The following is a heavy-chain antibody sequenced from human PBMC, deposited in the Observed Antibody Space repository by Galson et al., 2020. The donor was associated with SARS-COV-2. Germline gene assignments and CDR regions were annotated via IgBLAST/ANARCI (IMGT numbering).Heavy chain of an antibody. Sequence: ASVKVSCKVSGYTHTELSMHWVRPPPGKGLEWMGGFDPEDGETIYAQKFQGRVTMTEDTSTDTAYMELSSLRSEDTAVYYCATSTAVAANYWFDPWGQGTLVTVSS. D-gene: IGHD6-19*01. V-gene: IGHV1-24*01. J-gene: IGHJ5*02. CDR1: GYTHTELS. CDR3: ATSTAVAANYWFDP. CDR2: FDPEDGET.